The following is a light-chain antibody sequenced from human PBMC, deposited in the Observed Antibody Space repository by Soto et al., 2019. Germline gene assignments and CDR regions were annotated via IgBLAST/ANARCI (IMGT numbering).Light chain of an antibody. V-gene: IGKV3-20*01. CDR3: HQFGSSPPAFT. J-gene: IGKJ2*01. CDR2: GAS. Sequence: ESMLTQSPGTLSLSPGERATLSCRASQSVSTRYLAWYQQKPGQAPRLLIYGASVRATGIPDRFSGSGCGTDFTLTISRLEPEDFAVYYCHQFGSSPPAFTFGQGTKLEI. CDR1: QSVSTRY.